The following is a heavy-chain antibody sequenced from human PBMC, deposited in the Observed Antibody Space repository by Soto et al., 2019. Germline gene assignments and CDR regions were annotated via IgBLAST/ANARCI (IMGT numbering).Heavy chain of an antibody. V-gene: IGHV1-18*01. D-gene: IGHD7-27*01. CDR2: ISAYNGNT. Sequence: QVQLVQSGAEVKKPGASVKVSCKASGYTFTSYGISWVRQAPGQGLEWMGWISAYNGNTNYAQKLQGRVTMTTDTSTSTAYMELRSLRSDDTAVYYCARDLTKTYYYYYYGMDVWGQGTTVTVSS. J-gene: IGHJ6*02. CDR3: ARDLTKTYYYYYYGMDV. CDR1: GYTFTSYG.